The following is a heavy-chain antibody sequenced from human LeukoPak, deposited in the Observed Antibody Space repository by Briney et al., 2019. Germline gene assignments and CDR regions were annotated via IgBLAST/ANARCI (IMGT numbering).Heavy chain of an antibody. CDR2: TYYRSKWYN. D-gene: IGHD6-13*01. CDR1: GDSVSSNYAA. CDR3: SRQLRDSQYYGGLDV. J-gene: IGHJ6*02. V-gene: IGHV6-1*01. Sequence: SQTLSLTCAISGDSVSSNYAAWNWIRQSPSRGPEWLGRTYYRSKWYNDYALSVKSRITIDPDTSKNQFSLQLISVTPEDAGIFYCSRQLRDSQYYGGLDVWGQGTTVTVSS.